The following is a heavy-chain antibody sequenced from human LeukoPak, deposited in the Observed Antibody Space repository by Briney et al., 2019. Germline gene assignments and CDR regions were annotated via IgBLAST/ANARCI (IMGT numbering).Heavy chain of an antibody. Sequence: GGSLRLSCAASGFTFSTYTMAWVRQAQGGGLEWVSAIGGDGGGTFYADSVKGRFAISRDNSKSTLYLQMNSLRAEDTAVYYCLKDFGRNLGGPGYWGRGTLVTVS. D-gene: IGHD3-10*01. J-gene: IGHJ4*02. CDR3: LKDFGRNLGGPGY. V-gene: IGHV3-23*01. CDR2: IGGDGGGT. CDR1: GFTFSTYT.